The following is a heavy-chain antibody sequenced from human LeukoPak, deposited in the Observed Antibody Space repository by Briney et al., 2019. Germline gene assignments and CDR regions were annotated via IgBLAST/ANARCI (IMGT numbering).Heavy chain of an antibody. CDR3: ARASVSSSFVYWESAYFDY. J-gene: IGHJ4*02. D-gene: IGHD6-6*01. V-gene: IGHV1-3*01. CDR2: INAGSGNT. CDR1: GYTFTNYA. Sequence: EASVKVSCKASGYTFTNYAIHWVRQAPGQRLEWMGWINAGSGNTHYSQNFQDRVTITRDTSASIAYMELRSLRSEDTAVYYCARASVSSSFVYWESAYFDYRGQGTLVTVSS.